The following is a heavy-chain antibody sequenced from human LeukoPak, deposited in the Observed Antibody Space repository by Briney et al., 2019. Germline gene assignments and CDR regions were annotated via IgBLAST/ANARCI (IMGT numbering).Heavy chain of an antibody. CDR3: ARDFLSSGWNYGMDV. J-gene: IGHJ6*02. CDR1: GYTFTCYD. CDR2: MNPNSGNT. Sequence: GASVKVSCKASGYTFTCYDINWVRQATGQGLEWMGWMNPNSGNTGYAQKFQGRVTMTRNTSISTVYMELSSLRSEDTAVYYCARDFLSSGWNYGMDVWGQGTTVTVSS. V-gene: IGHV1-8*01. D-gene: IGHD6-19*01.